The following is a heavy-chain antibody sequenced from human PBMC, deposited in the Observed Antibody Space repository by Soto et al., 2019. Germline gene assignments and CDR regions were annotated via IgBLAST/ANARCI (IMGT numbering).Heavy chain of an antibody. D-gene: IGHD4-4*01. J-gene: IGHJ3*01. V-gene: IGHV4-59*01. Sequence: PSETLSLTCTVSGGSIDLYYWSWIRQPPGKGLEWIGYIYYGGNTNYNPSLRSRVTISADTSKNQFTLKLNSVTAADTALYFSARFDYTQLPPDPFAFWAQGTMVTVSS. CDR1: GGSIDLYY. CDR2: IYYGGNT. CDR3: ARFDYTQLPPDPFAF.